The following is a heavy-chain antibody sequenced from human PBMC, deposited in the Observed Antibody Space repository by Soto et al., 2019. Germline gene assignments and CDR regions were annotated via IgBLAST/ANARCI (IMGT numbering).Heavy chain of an antibody. J-gene: IGHJ4*02. D-gene: IGHD2-2*01. V-gene: IGHV3-30*18. Sequence: GESLKISCAASGFTFGTYAMHWVRQAPGKGLEWVAVISYDGTTKYSADSMKGRFTISRDNSRNTLYLQMNSLRPEDTAVYYCVKVGLAGRCSSASCYASYFDYWGQGALVTVSS. CDR3: VKVGLAGRCSSASCYASYFDY. CDR1: GFTFGTYA. CDR2: ISYDGTTK.